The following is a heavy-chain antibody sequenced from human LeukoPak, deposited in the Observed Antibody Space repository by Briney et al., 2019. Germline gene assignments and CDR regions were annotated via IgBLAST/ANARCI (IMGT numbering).Heavy chain of an antibody. Sequence: GGSLRLSCAASGFTFSSYGMHWVRQAPGKGLEYVSGISNTGGRTYYADSVKGRFTISRDNSKNTVYLQMNSLRAEDTAVYYCAKDCCGSSLFDSWGQGTLVTVSS. J-gene: IGHJ4*02. CDR1: GFTFSSYG. D-gene: IGHD2-21*01. V-gene: IGHV3-23*01. CDR3: AKDCCGSSLFDS. CDR2: ISNTGGRT.